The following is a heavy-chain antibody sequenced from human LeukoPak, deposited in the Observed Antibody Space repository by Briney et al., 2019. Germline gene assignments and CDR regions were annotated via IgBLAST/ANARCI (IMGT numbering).Heavy chain of an antibody. CDR3: ARVYCTGGSCFAGWFDS. D-gene: IGHD2-8*02. CDR2: IYTSGST. CDR1: GDSISSGSYY. J-gene: IGHJ5*01. Sequence: SETLSLTCNVSGDSISSGSYYWSWIRQPAGKGLEWVGRIYTSGSTNYNPSLENRVTISLGTSKNQFSLKVTSVTAADTAVYYCARVYCTGGSCFAGWFDSWGQGTLVTVSS. V-gene: IGHV4-61*02.